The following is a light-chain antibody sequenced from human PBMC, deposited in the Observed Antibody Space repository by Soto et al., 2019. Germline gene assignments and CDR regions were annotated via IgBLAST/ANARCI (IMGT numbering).Light chain of an antibody. CDR2: GNG. V-gene: IGLV1-40*01. Sequence: QSVLTQPPSVSGAPGQSVTISCTGSSSNIGAGHDVHWYQHLPGTAPKLLIYGNGNRPSGIPDRFSGSKSGTSASLAITGLQAEDEADYYCQSYDTSLSGSEVFGTGTKVTVL. CDR1: SSNIGAGHD. CDR3: QSYDTSLSGSEV. J-gene: IGLJ1*01.